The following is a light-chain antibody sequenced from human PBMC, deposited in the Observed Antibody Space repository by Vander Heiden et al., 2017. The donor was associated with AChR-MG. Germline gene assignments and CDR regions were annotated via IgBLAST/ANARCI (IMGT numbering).Light chain of an antibody. Sequence: QAVVTQEPSLTVSPGGTVTLTCGSSTGAVTSGHYPYWFQQKPGQAPRTRIYDTSNKHSWTPARFSGSLLGGKAALTLSGAQPEDEAEYYCLLSYSGALVVFGGGTKLTVL. V-gene: IGLV7-46*01. CDR1: TGAVTSGHY. CDR2: DTS. CDR3: LLSYSGALVV. J-gene: IGLJ2*01.